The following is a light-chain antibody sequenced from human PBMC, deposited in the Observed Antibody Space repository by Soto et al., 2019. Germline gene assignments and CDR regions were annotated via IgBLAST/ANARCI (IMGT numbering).Light chain of an antibody. V-gene: IGLV2-14*03. Sequence: QSALTQPASVSGSPGQSITLSCTGTSSDIGDYNYVSWYQRHPGKAPKLIIYDVSNRPSGVSNRFSGSKSGNTASLTISGLQAEDDADYYCSSYTRSTTLIFGGGTKVTVL. J-gene: IGLJ2*01. CDR2: DVS. CDR1: SSDIGDYNY. CDR3: SSYTRSTTLI.